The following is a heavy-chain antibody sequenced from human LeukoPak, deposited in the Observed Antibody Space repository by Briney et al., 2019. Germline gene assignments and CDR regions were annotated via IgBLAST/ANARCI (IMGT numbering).Heavy chain of an antibody. V-gene: IGHV4-59*01. J-gene: IGHJ6*03. D-gene: IGHD4-17*01. CDR3: ARRRGGDYGMYYYYYMDV. CDR1: RGSISGYS. Sequence: SETLSLTCTVSRGSISGYSWSWIRQSPGGGLEWIGYIYYSGDTAYNPSLRSRVTLSVDTSKNQFSLKLSSVTAADTAVYYCARRRGGDYGMYYYYYMDVWGKGTTVTVSS. CDR2: IYYSGDT.